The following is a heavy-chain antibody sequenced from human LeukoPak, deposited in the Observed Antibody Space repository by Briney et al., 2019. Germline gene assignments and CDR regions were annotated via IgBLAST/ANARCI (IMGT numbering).Heavy chain of an antibody. Sequence: GGSLRLSCAASGFTFSDYYMSWIRQAPGKGLEWVSYISSSGSTIYYADSVKGRFTISRDNAKNLLYLQMNSLRAEDTAVYYCANGFPPMIGAMDVWGKGTTVTVSS. CDR3: ANGFPPMIGAMDV. CDR1: GFTFSDYY. CDR2: ISSSGSTI. D-gene: IGHD3-22*01. V-gene: IGHV3-11*01. J-gene: IGHJ6*03.